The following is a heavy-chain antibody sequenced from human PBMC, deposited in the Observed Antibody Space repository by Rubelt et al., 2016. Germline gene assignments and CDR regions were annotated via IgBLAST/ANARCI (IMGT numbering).Heavy chain of an antibody. Sequence: GGGVVQPGGSLRLSCAASGFTFSSYWMSWVRQAPGKGLEWVANIKQDGSEKYYVDSVKGRFTISRDNAKNSLYLQMNSLRAEDTAVYYCARERYSSSWSSYYGMDVWGQGTTVTVSS. CDR3: ARERYSSSWSSYYGMDV. V-gene: IGHV3-7*05. CDR1: GFTFSSYW. D-gene: IGHD6-13*01. CDR2: IKQDGSEK. J-gene: IGHJ6*02.